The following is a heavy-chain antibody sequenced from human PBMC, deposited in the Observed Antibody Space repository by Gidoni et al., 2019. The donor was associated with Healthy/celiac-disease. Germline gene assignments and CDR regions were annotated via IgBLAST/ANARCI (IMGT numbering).Heavy chain of an antibody. Sequence: EVQLVESGGGLVQPGGSLRLSCAASGFTFSSYEMNWVRQAPGKGLEWVSYISSSGSTIYYADSVKGRFTISRDNAKNSLYLQMNSLRAEDTAVYYCARGLSCGGDCYSPLGLIYYYYGMDVWGQGTTVTVSS. CDR2: ISSSGSTI. CDR3: ARGLSCGGDCYSPLGLIYYYYGMDV. CDR1: GFTFSSYE. J-gene: IGHJ6*02. D-gene: IGHD2-21*02. V-gene: IGHV3-48*03.